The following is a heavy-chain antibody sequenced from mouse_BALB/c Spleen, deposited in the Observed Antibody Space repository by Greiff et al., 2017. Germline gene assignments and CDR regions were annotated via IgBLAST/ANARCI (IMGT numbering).Heavy chain of an antibody. V-gene: IGHV1-69*02. D-gene: IGHD4-1*02. CDR3: TTTGKDEAMDY. Sequence: VQLQQPGAELVRPGASVKLSCKASGYTFTSYWINWVKQRPGQGLEWIGNIYPSDSYTNYNQKFKDKATLTVDKSSSTAYMQLSSPTSEDSAVYYCTTTGKDEAMDYWGQGTSVTVSS. CDR2: IYPSDSYT. CDR1: GYTFTSYW. J-gene: IGHJ4*01.